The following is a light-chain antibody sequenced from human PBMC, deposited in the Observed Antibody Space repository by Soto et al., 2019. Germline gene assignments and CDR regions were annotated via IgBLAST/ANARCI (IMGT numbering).Light chain of an antibody. J-gene: IGLJ2*01. CDR2: GNS. CDR1: SSNIGAGYD. V-gene: IGLV1-40*01. Sequence: QAVLTQPPSVSGAPGQRVTISCTGSSSNIGAGYDVHWYQQLPGTAPKLLIYGNSNRPSGVPDRFSGSKSGNTASLTISGLQAEDEADYYCASYTRTTTLVFGGGTKLTVL. CDR3: ASYTRTTTLV.